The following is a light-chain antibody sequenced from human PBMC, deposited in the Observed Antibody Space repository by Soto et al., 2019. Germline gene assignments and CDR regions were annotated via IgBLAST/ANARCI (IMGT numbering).Light chain of an antibody. J-gene: IGKJ1*01. CDR3: QHYNSYSEA. CDR2: DAS. CDR1: QSISSW. Sequence: DIQMTQSPSTLSATAGDRVTITCPASQSISSWLAWYQHKPGKAPKLLIYDASSLESGVPSRFSGSGSGTEFTLTISSLQPDDFATYYCQHYNSYSEAFGQGTKVDIK. V-gene: IGKV1-5*01.